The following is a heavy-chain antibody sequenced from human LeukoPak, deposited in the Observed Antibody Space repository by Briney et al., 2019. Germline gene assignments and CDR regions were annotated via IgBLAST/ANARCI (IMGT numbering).Heavy chain of an antibody. V-gene: IGHV4-34*01. D-gene: IGHD3-10*01. CDR1: GGSFSGYY. CDR2: INHSGST. J-gene: IGHJ4*02. Sequence: SETLSLTCAVYGGSFSGYYWSWIRQPPGKGLEWIGEINHSGSTNYNPSLKSRVTISVDTSKNQFSLKLSSVTAADTAVYYCASAVRGVMSYWGQGTLVTVSS. CDR3: ASAVRGVMSY.